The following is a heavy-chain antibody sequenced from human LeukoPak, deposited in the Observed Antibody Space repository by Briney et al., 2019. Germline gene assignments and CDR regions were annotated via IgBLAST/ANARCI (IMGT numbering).Heavy chain of an antibody. CDR3: ARDSAYSGGDCYPYYFDY. J-gene: IGHJ4*02. D-gene: IGHD2-21*02. CDR1: GYTFTSYG. CDR2: ISAYNGNT. Sequence: ASVKVSCKASGYTFTSYGISWVRQAPGQGLEWMGWISAYNGNTNYAQKLQGRVTMTTDTSTSTAYMELRSLRSDDTAVYYCARDSAYSGGDCYPYYFDYWGQGTLVTVSS. V-gene: IGHV1-18*01.